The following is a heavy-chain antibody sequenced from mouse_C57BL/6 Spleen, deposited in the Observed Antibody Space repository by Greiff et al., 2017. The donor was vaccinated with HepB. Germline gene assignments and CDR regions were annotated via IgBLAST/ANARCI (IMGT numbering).Heavy chain of an antibody. CDR1: GYTFTSYG. D-gene: IGHD1-1*01. Sequence: EVKVVESGAELVRPGSSVKMSCKTSGYTFTSYGINWVKQRPGQGLEWIGYIYIGNGYTEYNEKFKGKATLTSDTSSSTAYMQLSSLTSEDSAIYFCAAHYYGSSYGFAYWGQGTLVTVSA. V-gene: IGHV1-58*01. CDR2: IYIGNGYT. CDR3: AAHYYGSSYGFAY. J-gene: IGHJ3*01.